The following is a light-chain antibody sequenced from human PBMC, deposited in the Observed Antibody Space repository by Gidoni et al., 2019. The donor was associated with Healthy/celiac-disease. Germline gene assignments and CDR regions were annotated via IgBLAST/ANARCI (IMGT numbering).Light chain of an antibody. CDR3: QSYDSSLSGV. CDR2: GNS. V-gene: IGLV1-40*01. Sequence: QSVLTQPPSVSGAPGQRVTISCTGSSSNIGAGYDVNWYQQIPGTAPKLLIYGNSNRPSGGPDRFSGSKSGNSASLAITGLQAEDEADYYCQSYDSSLSGVFGGGTKLTVL. J-gene: IGLJ2*01. CDR1: SSNIGAGYD.